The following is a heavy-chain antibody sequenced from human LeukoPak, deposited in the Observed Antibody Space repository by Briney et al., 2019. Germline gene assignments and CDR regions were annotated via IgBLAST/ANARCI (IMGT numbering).Heavy chain of an antibody. Sequence: GGSLRLSCAASGFTFSDYYMSWIRQAPGKGLEWISYISSSSSYTNYVDSVEGRFTISRDNAKNSLYLQMNSPRAEDTAVYYCVRAVSVSSYYFDCWGQGTLVTVSS. CDR1: GFTFSDYY. D-gene: IGHD5/OR15-5a*01. CDR2: ISSSSSYT. J-gene: IGHJ4*02. CDR3: VRAVSVSSYYFDC. V-gene: IGHV3-11*05.